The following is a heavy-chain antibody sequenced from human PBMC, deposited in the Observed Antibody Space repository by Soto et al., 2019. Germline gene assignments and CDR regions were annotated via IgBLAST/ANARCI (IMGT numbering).Heavy chain of an antibody. V-gene: IGHV1-2*04. J-gene: IGHJ4*02. CDR3: ARLGQVEDY. D-gene: IGHD6-6*01. CDR2: INPNSGGT. Sequence: ASVKVSCKASGYTFTGYYLHWVRQAPGQGLEGMGWINPNSGGTNYAQKFQGWVTMTRDTSISTAYMELSRLKSDDTAVYYCARLGQVEDYWGQGTQVTVSS. CDR1: GYTFTGYY.